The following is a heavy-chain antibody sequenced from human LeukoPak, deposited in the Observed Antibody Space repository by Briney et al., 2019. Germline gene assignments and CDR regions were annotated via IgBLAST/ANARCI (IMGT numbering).Heavy chain of an antibody. V-gene: IGHV3-30-3*01. CDR1: GFTFSSYA. Sequence: GRSLRLSCAASGFTFSSYAMHWFRQAPGKGLEWVAVISYDGSNKYYADSVKGRFTISRDNSKNTLYLQMNSLRAEDTAVYYCARDSCGGDCLRWFDPWGQGTLVTVSS. D-gene: IGHD2-21*02. CDR3: ARDSCGGDCLRWFDP. CDR2: ISYDGSNK. J-gene: IGHJ5*02.